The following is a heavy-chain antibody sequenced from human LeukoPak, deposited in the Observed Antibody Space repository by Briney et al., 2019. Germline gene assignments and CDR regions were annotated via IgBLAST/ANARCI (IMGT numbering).Heavy chain of an antibody. CDR2: IKQDGSEK. CDR3: ARDSAGNDY. V-gene: IGHV3-7*01. J-gene: IGHJ3*01. CDR1: GFSFISYG. D-gene: IGHD6-13*01. Sequence: GGSLRLSCAASGFSFISYGMHWVRQAPGKGLEWVANIKQDGSEKYYVDSVKGRFTISRDNAKNSLYLQMNSLRAEDTAMYYCARDSAGNDYWGQGTMVTVSS.